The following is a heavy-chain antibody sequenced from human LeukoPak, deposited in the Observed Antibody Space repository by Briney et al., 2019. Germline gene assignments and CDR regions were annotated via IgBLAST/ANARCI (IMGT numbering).Heavy chain of an antibody. CDR1: GFTFSDHY. CDR3: ARGPTVSFNDHYGMDV. V-gene: IGHV3-72*01. CDR2: TRTEAKDYTT. Sequence: PGGSLRLSCATSGFTFSDHYMDWVRQAPGKGLEWVARTRTEAKDYTTAYAASVKCRFTVSRDESMHSLYLQMNSLKTEDTTVYYCARGPTVSFNDHYGMDVWGQGTTVTVSS. D-gene: IGHD4-17*01. J-gene: IGHJ6*02.